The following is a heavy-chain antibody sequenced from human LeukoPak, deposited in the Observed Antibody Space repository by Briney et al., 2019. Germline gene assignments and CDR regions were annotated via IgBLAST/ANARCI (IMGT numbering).Heavy chain of an antibody. Sequence: PGGSLRLSCAASGFTFSSYDMHWVRQATGKGLEWVSAIGTAGDTYYPGSVKGRFTISRENAKNSLYLQMNSLRAGDTAVYYCARDGGTYYFDYWGQGTLVTVSS. J-gene: IGHJ4*02. CDR2: IGTAGDT. D-gene: IGHD1-26*01. CDR1: GFTFSSYD. CDR3: ARDGGTYYFDY. V-gene: IGHV3-13*01.